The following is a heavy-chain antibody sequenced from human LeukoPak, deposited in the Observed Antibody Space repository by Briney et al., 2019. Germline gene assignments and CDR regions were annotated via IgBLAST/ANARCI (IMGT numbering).Heavy chain of an antibody. CDR2: IYSGGST. V-gene: IGHV3-66*01. Sequence: GGSLRLSCAASGFTVSSNYMSWVRQAPGKGLEWVSVIYSGGSTYCADSVKGRFTISRDNSKNTLYLQMNSLRTEDTAVYYCARVITGYFDYWGQGTLVTVSS. CDR3: ARVITGYFDY. J-gene: IGHJ4*02. CDR1: GFTVSSNY. D-gene: IGHD1-14*01.